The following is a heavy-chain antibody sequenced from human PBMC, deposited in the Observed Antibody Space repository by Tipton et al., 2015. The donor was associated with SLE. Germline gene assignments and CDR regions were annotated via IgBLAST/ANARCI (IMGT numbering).Heavy chain of an antibody. CDR3: ASGVEGGGFDY. J-gene: IGHJ4*02. CDR2: IYHSGST. Sequence: TLSLTCTVSGYSISSGYYWGWIRQPPGKGLEWIGSIYHSGSTYYNPSLKSRVTISVDTSKNQFSLKLSSVTAADTAVDYCASGVEGGGFDYWGQGTLVTVSS. CDR1: GYSISSGYY. D-gene: IGHD1-1*01. V-gene: IGHV4-38-2*02.